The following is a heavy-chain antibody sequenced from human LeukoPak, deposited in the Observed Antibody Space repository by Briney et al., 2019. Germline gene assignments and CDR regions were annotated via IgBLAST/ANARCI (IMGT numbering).Heavy chain of an antibody. CDR3: ARAWGGYDSSFDY. Sequence: PGRSLRLSCAASGFTFSSYGMHWVRQAPGKGLAWVAVIWYDGSYEYYVDSVKGRFTISRDNSKNTVYLQMNSLRAEDTAVYYCARAWGGYDSSFDYWGQGTLVTVSS. D-gene: IGHD5-12*01. J-gene: IGHJ4*02. CDR2: IWYDGSYE. V-gene: IGHV3-33*01. CDR1: GFTFSSYG.